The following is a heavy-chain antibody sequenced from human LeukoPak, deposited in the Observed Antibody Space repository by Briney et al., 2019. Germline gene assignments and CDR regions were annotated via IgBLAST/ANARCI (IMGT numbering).Heavy chain of an antibody. J-gene: IGHJ4*02. V-gene: IGHV3-66*02. CDR1: GFTVSSNY. Sequence: GGSLRLSCAASGFTVSSNYMSWVSQAPGKGLEWVSVIYSGGSTYYADSVKGRFTISRDNSKNTLYLQMNSLRAEDTAVYYCSGISSWYRGGDYWGQGTLVTVSS. CDR3: SGISSWYRGGDY. CDR2: IYSGGST. D-gene: IGHD6-13*01.